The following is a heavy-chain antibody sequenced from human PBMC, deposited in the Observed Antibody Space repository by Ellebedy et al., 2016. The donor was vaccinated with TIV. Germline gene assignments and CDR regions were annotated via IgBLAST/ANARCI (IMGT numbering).Heavy chain of an antibody. D-gene: IGHD3-3*01. CDR1: GFNFSSYW. CDR3: AGGNYELWNNYRDC. J-gene: IGHJ4*02. CDR2: INGDGRST. Sequence: GESLKISCAASGFNFSSYWMYWVRQLPGMGLHWVARINGDGRSTSYAESVKGRFTVSRDNAKNTLYLHLNSLRAEDTAVYYCAGGNYELWNNYRDCWGQGTLVTVSS. V-gene: IGHV3-74*01.